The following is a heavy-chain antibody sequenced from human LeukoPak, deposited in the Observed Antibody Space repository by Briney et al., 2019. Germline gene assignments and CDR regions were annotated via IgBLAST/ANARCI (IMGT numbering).Heavy chain of an antibody. CDR3: ARGSDDFWSGYSPSY. J-gene: IGHJ4*02. Sequence: GASVKVSCKASGYTFTGYYMHWVRQAPGQGLEWMGWINPNSGGTNYAQKFQGRVTMTRDQSISPAYMELSRLRSDDTAVYYCARGSDDFWSGYSPSYWGQGTLVTVSS. CDR2: INPNSGGT. V-gene: IGHV1-2*02. CDR1: GYTFTGYY. D-gene: IGHD3-3*01.